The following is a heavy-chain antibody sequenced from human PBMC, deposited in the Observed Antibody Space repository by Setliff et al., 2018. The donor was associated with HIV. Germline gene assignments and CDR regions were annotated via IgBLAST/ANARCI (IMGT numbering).Heavy chain of an antibody. J-gene: IGHJ6*03. CDR3: TRASSWYYYMAV. CDR2: IKSKTDGGTT. V-gene: IGHV3-15*01. CDR1: GFTFSNAW. D-gene: IGHD6-13*01. Sequence: GGSLRLSCAASGFTFSNAWMSWVRQAPGKGLEWVGRIKSKTDGGTTDYAAPVKGRFTISRDDSKNTLYLQMNSLKIEDTAVYYCTRASSWYYYMAVWGKGTTVTVSS.